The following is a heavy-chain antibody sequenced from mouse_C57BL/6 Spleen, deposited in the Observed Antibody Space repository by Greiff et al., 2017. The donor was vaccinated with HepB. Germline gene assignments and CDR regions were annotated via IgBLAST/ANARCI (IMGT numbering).Heavy chain of an antibody. Sequence: VQRVESGPGLVQPSQSLSITCTVSGFSLTSYGVHWVRQSPGRGLEWLGGRWSGGSTDYNAAFISRLSISKDNSKSQVFFKMNSLQADDTAIYYCARKRAPHWYFDVWGTGTTVTVSS. CDR2: RWSGGST. CDR1: GFSLTSYG. V-gene: IGHV2-2*01. CDR3: ARKRAPHWYFDV. J-gene: IGHJ1*03. D-gene: IGHD3-3*01.